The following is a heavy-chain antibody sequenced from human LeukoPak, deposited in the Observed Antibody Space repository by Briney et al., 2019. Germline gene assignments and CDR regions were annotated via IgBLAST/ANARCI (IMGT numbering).Heavy chain of an antibody. J-gene: IGHJ4*02. CDR3: AKVAPAARANY. D-gene: IGHD2-2*01. CDR2: IWYDGSNK. CDR1: GFTFSSYG. V-gene: IGHV3-30*02. Sequence: PGGSLRLSCAASGFTFSSYGMHWVRQAPGKGLEWVAVIWYDGSNKYYADSVKGRFTISRYNSKNTPYLQMNSLRAEDTAVYYCAKVAPAARANYWGQGTLVTVAS.